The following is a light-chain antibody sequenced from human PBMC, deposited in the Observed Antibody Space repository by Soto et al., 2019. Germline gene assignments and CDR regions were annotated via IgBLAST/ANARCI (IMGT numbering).Light chain of an antibody. CDR3: QQYNNWPPFVT. CDR1: QSVSSN. Sequence: EIVMTQSPATLSVSPGERATLSCRASQSVSSNLAWYQQKPGQAPRLLIYGASTRATGVPARFSGSGSGTEFTRTVSRLQAEDFAVYYWQQYNNWPPFVTFGQGTKLEIK. J-gene: IGKJ2*01. V-gene: IGKV3-15*01. CDR2: GAS.